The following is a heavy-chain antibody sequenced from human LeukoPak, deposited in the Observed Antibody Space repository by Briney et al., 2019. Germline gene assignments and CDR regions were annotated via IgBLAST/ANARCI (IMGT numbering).Heavy chain of an antibody. J-gene: IGHJ6*03. Sequence: SETLSLTCAVYGGSFSGYYWSWIRQPPGKGLEWIGEINHSGSTNYNPSLKSRVTISVDTSKNQFSLKLSSVTAADTAVYYCARGYSSSSQYYYYYYMDVWGKGTTVTVSS. CDR1: GGSFSGYY. CDR3: ARGYSSSSQYYYYYYMDV. D-gene: IGHD6-6*01. V-gene: IGHV4-34*01. CDR2: INHSGST.